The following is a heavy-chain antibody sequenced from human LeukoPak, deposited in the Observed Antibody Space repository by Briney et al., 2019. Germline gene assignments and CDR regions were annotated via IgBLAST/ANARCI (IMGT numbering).Heavy chain of an antibody. CDR2: IGYDGSNK. V-gene: IGHV3-30*02. CDR3: AKVTFPLTMVRGVIPPGDY. J-gene: IGHJ4*02. CDR1: GFTFSDYQ. D-gene: IGHD3-10*01. Sequence: GGSLRLSCAASGFTFSDYQMNWIRQAPGKGLEWVAFIGYDGSNKYYADSVKGRFTISRDNSKNTLYLQMNSLRAEDTAVYYCAKVTFPLTMVRGVIPPGDYWGQGTLVTVSS.